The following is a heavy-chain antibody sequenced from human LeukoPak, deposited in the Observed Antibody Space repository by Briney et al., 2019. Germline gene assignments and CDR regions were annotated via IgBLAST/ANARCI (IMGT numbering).Heavy chain of an antibody. J-gene: IGHJ4*02. CDR2: ISYDGSNK. D-gene: IGHD1-1*01. Sequence: LPGGSLRLSCAASGFTFSSYAMHWVRQAPGKGLEWVAVISYDGSNKYYADSVKGRFTISRDNSKNTLYLQMNSLRAEDTAVYYCARAGGTSWNDYWGQGTLVTVSS. V-gene: IGHV3-30-3*01. CDR3: ARAGGTSWNDY. CDR1: GFTFSSYA.